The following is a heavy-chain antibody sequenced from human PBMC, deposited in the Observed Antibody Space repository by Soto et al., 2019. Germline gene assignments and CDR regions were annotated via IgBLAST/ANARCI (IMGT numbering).Heavy chain of an antibody. Sequence: EVPLVESGGGLIQPGGSLRLSCAASGFTVSSNYMSWVRQAPGKGLEWVSVVYSDGSTYYADSVKGRVTISRDNSKNTLYHQLSYLRTENTAVDYSASLDSGSYQSRDDYWGQGTLVTVSS. V-gene: IGHV3-53*01. CDR1: GFTVSSNY. D-gene: IGHD1-26*01. CDR3: ASLDSGSYQSRDDY. J-gene: IGHJ4*02. CDR2: VYSDGST.